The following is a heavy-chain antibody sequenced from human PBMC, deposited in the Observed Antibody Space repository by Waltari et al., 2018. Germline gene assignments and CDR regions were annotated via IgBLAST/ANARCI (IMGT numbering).Heavy chain of an antibody. Sequence: QLQLQESGPGLVKPSETLSLTCTVSGGSISSSSYYWGWIRQPPGKGLEWIGSIYYSGSTYYNPSLKSRVTISVDTSKNQFSLKLISVTAADTAVYYCARVGLFGSVCSVDYWGQGTLVTVSS. J-gene: IGHJ4*02. D-gene: IGHD3-10*01. V-gene: IGHV4-39*07. CDR2: IYYSGST. CDR1: GGSISSSSYY. CDR3: ARVGLFGSVCSVDY.